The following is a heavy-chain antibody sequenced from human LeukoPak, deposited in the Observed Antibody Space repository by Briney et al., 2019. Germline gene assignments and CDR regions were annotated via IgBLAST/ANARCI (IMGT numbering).Heavy chain of an antibody. V-gene: IGHV1-2*02. CDR3: AREGNGLLSRDFDY. Sequence: ASMKVSCKSSGFTFTDYYIHWVRQAPGQGLEWMGYIGPHSSATSSPQEFQGRVTMTRDTSMSTAYMELTRLTSDDTAVYYCAREGNGLLSRDFDYWGQGTLVTVSS. CDR1: GFTFTDYY. J-gene: IGHJ4*02. CDR2: IGPHSSAT. D-gene: IGHD2/OR15-2a*01.